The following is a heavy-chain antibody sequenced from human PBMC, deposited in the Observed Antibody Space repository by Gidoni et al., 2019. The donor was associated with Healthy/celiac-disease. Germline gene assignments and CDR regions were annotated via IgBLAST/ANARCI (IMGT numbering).Heavy chain of an antibody. D-gene: IGHD1-20*01. V-gene: IGHV3-9*01. Sequence: EVQLVESGGGLVQPGRSLRLSCAAYGFTFDDYAMHWVRQAPGKGLEWVSGISWNSGSIGDADSGKGRFTISRDNAKNSLYLQMNSLRAEDTALYYCAKGVPAYKDAFDIWGQGTMVTVSS. CDR1: GFTFDDYA. CDR2: ISWNSGSI. J-gene: IGHJ3*02. CDR3: AKGVPAYKDAFDI.